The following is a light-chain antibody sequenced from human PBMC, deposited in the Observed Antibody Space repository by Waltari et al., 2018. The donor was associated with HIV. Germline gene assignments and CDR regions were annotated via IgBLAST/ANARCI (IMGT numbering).Light chain of an antibody. Sequence: QSALTQPPSASGSLGQSVTISCSGTSDDIGGYNYVFWYQQYPAKAPKLLIYECNKRPAGVPDRVSCSKSLNTASLTVSGLQAEEEAHYFCSSLAGSSTVVFGGGTKLTVL. CDR3: SSLAGSSTVV. J-gene: IGLJ2*01. CDR2: ECN. V-gene: IGLV2-8*01. CDR1: SDDIGGYNY.